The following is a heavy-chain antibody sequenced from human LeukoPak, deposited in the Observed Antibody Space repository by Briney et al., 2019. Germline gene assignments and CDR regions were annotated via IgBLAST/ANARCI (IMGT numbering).Heavy chain of an antibody. D-gene: IGHD5/OR15-5a*01. CDR3: ARVSTNYFDY. Sequence: PGGTLRLSCAASAFTFSLYEMSWVRQAPEMGLEWVAYISSDGNSIHYADSVKGRFTISRDNAKESLYLHINSLIAEDTAIYYCARVSTNYFDYWGEGVLVTVSS. V-gene: IGHV3-48*03. CDR2: ISSDGNSI. J-gene: IGHJ4*02. CDR1: AFTFSLYE.